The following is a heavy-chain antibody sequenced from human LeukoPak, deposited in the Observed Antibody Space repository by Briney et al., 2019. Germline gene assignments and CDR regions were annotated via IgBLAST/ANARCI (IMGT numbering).Heavy chain of an antibody. V-gene: IGHV4-39*01. CDR3: ARQAVAGTDYFDY. CDR1: GGSISSSSYY. D-gene: IGHD6-19*01. CDR2: IYYSGST. Sequence: SETLSLTCTVSGGSISSSSYYWGWIRQPPGKGLEWIGSIYYSGSTYYNPSLKSRVTISVDTSNNQFSLKLSSVTAADTAVYYCARQAVAGTDYFDYWGQGTLVTVSS. J-gene: IGHJ4*02.